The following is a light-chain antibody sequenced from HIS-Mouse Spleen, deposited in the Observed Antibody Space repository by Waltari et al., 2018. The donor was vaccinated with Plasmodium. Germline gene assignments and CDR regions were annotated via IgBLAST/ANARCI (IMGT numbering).Light chain of an antibody. CDR3: QSADSSGTYQV. Sequence: SYELTQPPSVSVSPGQTARLTCSGDALPKQYAYWYQQKPGQAPVLVLYKDSERPSGIPVRFSGSSSGTTVTLTISGVQAEDEADYYCQSADSSGTYQVFGGGTKLTVL. CDR2: KDS. CDR1: ALPKQY. V-gene: IGLV3-25*03. J-gene: IGLJ2*01.